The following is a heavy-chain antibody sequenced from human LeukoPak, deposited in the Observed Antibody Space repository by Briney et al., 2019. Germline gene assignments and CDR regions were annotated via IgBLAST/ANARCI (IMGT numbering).Heavy chain of an antibody. Sequence: PSETLSLTCAVYGGSFSGYYWSWIRQPPGKGLEWIGEINHSGSTNYNPSLKSRDTISVDTSKNQFSLKLSSVTAADTAVYYCVRITGRRGDYWGQGTLVTVSS. CDR2: INHSGST. J-gene: IGHJ4*02. CDR3: VRITGRRGDY. CDR1: GGSFSGYY. V-gene: IGHV4-34*01. D-gene: IGHD1-14*01.